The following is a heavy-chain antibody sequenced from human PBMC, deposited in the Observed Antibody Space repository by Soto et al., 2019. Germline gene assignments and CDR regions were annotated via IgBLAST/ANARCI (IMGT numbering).Heavy chain of an antibody. CDR1: GFTFSSYA. V-gene: IGHV3-23*01. CDR3: AKDDCSGGSCYSEEGPDY. J-gene: IGHJ4*02. CDR2: ISGSGGST. Sequence: GGSLRLSFAASGFTFSSYAMSWFRQAPGKGLEWVSAISGSGGSTYYADSVKGRFTISRDNSKNTLYLQMNSLRAEDTAVYYCAKDDCSGGSCYSEEGPDYWGQGTLVTVSS. D-gene: IGHD2-15*01.